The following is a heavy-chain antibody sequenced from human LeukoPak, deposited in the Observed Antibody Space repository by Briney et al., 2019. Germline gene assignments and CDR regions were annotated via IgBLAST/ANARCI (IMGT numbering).Heavy chain of an antibody. J-gene: IGHJ4*02. Sequence: PSETLSLTCTVSGASMSGQHWSWIRQAAGKGLEWIGCIHYDGRTNYNPSLKSRLSLSVDTSTNQFSLTLNSVTAPATAVYFCARHLNGGTHPLDNWGPGLRVIVSP. CDR2: IHYDGRT. V-gene: IGHV4-59*08. CDR3: ARHLNGGTHPLDN. CDR1: GASMSGQH.